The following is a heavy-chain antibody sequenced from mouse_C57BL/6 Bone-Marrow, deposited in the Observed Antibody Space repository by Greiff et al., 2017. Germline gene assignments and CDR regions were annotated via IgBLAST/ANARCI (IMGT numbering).Heavy chain of an antibody. D-gene: IGHD2-2*01. CDR1: GFTFSSYG. Sequence: EVKLVESGGDLVKPGGSLKLSCAASGFTFSSYGMSWVRQTPDKRLEWVATISSGGSYTYYPDSVKGRFTISRDNATNTLYLQMSSLTSEDTAMYYCAREGAMVTPNWEFAYWGQGTLVTVSA. CDR2: ISSGGSYT. CDR3: AREGAMVTPNWEFAY. J-gene: IGHJ3*01. V-gene: IGHV5-6*01.